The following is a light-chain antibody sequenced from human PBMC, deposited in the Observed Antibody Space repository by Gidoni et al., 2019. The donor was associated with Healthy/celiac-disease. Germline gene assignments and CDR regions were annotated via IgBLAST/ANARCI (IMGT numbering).Light chain of an antibody. CDR3: QQYDNLPPCS. CDR2: DAS. CDR1: QDISNY. Sequence: DIQMTQSPSSLSASVGDRVTITCQASQDISNYLNWYQQKPGKAPKLLIYDASNLETGVPSRFSGSGSGTDFTFTISRLQPEDIATYYCQQYDNLPPCSFGQGTKLEIK. V-gene: IGKV1-33*01. J-gene: IGKJ2*04.